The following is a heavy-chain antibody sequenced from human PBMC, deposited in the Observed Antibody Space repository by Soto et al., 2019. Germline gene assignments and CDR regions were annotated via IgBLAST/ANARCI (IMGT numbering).Heavy chain of an antibody. CDR2: IYYSGST. CDR3: ARLQTYYDILTGPFIDP. CDR1: GGSISSSSYY. Sequence: SETLSLTCTVSGGSISSSSYYWGWIRQPPGKGLEWIGSIYYSGSTYYNPSLKSRVTISVDTSKNQFSLKLSSVTAADTAVYYCARLQTYYDILTGPFIDPWGQGTLVTVSS. D-gene: IGHD3-9*01. V-gene: IGHV4-39*01. J-gene: IGHJ5*02.